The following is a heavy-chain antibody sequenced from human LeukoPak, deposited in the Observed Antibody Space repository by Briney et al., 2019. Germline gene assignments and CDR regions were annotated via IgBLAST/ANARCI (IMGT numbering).Heavy chain of an antibody. CDR1: GGSFSGYY. Sequence: SETLSLTCAVYGGSFSGYYWSWIRQPPGKGLEWIGEINHSGSTNYNPSLKSRVTISVDTSKNQFSLKLSSVTAADTAVYYCARTTEGYCRGRSCYSYYYYMDVWGKGTTVTISS. CDR3: ARTTEGYCRGRSCYSYYYYMDV. V-gene: IGHV4-34*01. CDR2: INHSGST. J-gene: IGHJ6*03. D-gene: IGHD2-15*01.